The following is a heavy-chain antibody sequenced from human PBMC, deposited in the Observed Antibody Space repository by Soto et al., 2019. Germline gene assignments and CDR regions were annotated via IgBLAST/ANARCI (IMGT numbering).Heavy chain of an antibody. CDR1: GGTFSSYA. Sequence: QVQLVQSGAEVKKPGSSVKVSCKASGGTFSSYAIRWVRQAPGQGLEWMGGIIPIVGTANYAQQFQGRVTLTADESRSTDYMELSSVRSEDTAVYYCARDFGDSGRYVKADDYYGMDVWGQGTTVAVSS. J-gene: IGHJ6*02. CDR2: IIPIVGTA. D-gene: IGHD1-26*01. V-gene: IGHV1-69*01. CDR3: ARDFGDSGRYVKADDYYGMDV.